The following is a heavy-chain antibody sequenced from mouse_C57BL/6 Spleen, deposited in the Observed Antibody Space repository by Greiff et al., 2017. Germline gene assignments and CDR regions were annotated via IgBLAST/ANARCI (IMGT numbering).Heavy chain of an antibody. Sequence: EVQLQRSGPELVKPGASVKMSCKASGYTFTDYYMNWVKQSNGKSLEWIGGINPNNGGTRYNPKFKGKATLTVDTSSITAYMELRSLTSEDSAVYDCARCDSCYGWFDYWGQGTMVTVSA. CDR2: INPNNGGT. D-gene: IGHD1-1*01. CDR1: GYTFTDYY. J-gene: IGHJ3*01. V-gene: IGHV1-26*01. CDR3: ARCDSCYGWFDY.